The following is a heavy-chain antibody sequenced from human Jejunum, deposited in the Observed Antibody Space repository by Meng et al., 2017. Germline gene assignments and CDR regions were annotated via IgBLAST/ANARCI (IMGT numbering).Heavy chain of an antibody. V-gene: IGHV3-74*01. CDR1: GFTLSNYW. Sequence: GESLKISCAASGFTLSNYWMHWVRQAPGQGLVWVSRIYTTTTYADSAKGRFTISRDTDKNTLFLQMNSLRDEDTAVYYCVRGASGYGNFDSWGQGTLVTVSS. CDR3: VRGASGYGNFDS. J-gene: IGHJ4*02. D-gene: IGHD5-12*01. CDR2: IYTTT.